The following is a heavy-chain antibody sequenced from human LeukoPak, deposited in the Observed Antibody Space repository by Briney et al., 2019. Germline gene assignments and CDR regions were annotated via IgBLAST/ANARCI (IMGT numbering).Heavy chain of an antibody. CDR1: GGSISSGGYH. CDR2: IYYSGST. D-gene: IGHD1-7*01. Sequence: TLSLTCTVSGGSISSGGYHWSWIRQHPGKGLEWIGYIYYSGSTYYNPSLKSRVTISVDTSKNQFSLKLSSVTAADTAVYYCARASRPDNWNYQSLVDPWGQGTLVTVSS. V-gene: IGHV4-31*03. J-gene: IGHJ5*02. CDR3: ARASRPDNWNYQSLVDP.